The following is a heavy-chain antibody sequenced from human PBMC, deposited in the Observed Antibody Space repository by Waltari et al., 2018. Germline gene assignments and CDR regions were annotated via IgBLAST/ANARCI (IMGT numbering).Heavy chain of an antibody. V-gene: IGHV3-53*01. CDR2: SVSHGTT. CDR1: GFTVSSTY. D-gene: IGHD2-15*01. Sequence: EVQLVESGGGLIQAGGSLRLYCAASGFTVSSTYMAWVRQAPGKGLDSVAISVSHGTTSYADSVKWRFTISRDNSKNTLFLQMSSVRVDDTAMYYCTTRVAISGVPGMPDYWGQGTLVTVSS. J-gene: IGHJ4*02. CDR3: TTRVAISGVPGMPDY.